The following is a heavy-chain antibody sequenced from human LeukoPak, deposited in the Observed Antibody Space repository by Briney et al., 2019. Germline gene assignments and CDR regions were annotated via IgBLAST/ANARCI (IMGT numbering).Heavy chain of an antibody. CDR1: GGSISSYY. J-gene: IGHJ4*02. Sequence: SETLSLTCTVSGGSISSYYWSWIRQPAGKGLEWIGRIYSDGSTNYNPSLKSRVTMSVDTSKNQFSLKLSSVTAADTAVYYCGGGSGSSFDYWGQGTLVTVSS. D-gene: IGHD3-10*01. CDR2: IYSDGST. V-gene: IGHV4-4*07. CDR3: GGGSGSSFDY.